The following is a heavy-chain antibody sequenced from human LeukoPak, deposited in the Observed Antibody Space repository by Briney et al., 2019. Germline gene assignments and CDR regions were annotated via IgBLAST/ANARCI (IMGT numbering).Heavy chain of an antibody. CDR3: ARGPVQSSNWYASISGVGYYYYGMDV. V-gene: IGHV1-2*02. CDR2: INPNSGGT. CDR1: GYTFTGYY. D-gene: IGHD6-13*01. J-gene: IGHJ6*02. Sequence: ASVKVSCKASGYTFTGYYMHWVRQAPGQGLEWMGWINPNSGGTNYAQKFQGRVTMTRNTSISTAYMELSSLRSEDTAVYYCARGPVQSSNWYASISGVGYYYYGMDVWGQGTTVTVS.